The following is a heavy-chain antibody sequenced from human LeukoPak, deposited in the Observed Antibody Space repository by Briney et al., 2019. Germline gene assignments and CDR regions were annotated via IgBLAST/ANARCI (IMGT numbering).Heavy chain of an antibody. CDR3: ARFYDSSGYYFDY. D-gene: IGHD3-22*01. J-gene: IGHJ4*02. Sequence: SQTLSLTCAVSGGSISSGGYSWSWIRQPPGKGLGWIGYIYHSGSTYYNPSLKSRVTISVDRSKNQFSLKLSSVTAADTAVYYCARFYDSSGYYFDYWGQGTLVTVSS. CDR1: GGSISSGGYS. CDR2: IYHSGST. V-gene: IGHV4-30-2*01.